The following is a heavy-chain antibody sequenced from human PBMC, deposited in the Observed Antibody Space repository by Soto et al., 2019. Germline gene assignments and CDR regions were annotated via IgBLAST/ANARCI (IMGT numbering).Heavy chain of an antibody. V-gene: IGHV4-30-2*01. CDR2: IYHSGST. D-gene: IGHD2-2*01. CDR3: ARVPDR. CDR1: GGSISSGGYS. Sequence: QLQLKESGSGLVKPSQTLSLTCAVSGGSISSGGYSWGWIRQPPGKGLEWIGYIYHSGSTYYNPSLKSRVTISVDRSKNQFSLKLSSVTAADTAVYYCARVPDRWGQGTLVTVSS. J-gene: IGHJ5*02.